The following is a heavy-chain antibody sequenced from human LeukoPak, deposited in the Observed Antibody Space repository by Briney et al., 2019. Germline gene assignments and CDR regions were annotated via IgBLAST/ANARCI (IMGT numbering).Heavy chain of an antibody. V-gene: IGHV3-15*01. Sequence: GGSQRLSCVASGLTFNNAWMRWVRQAPGKGLEWVGRIKSTNDGGTTDYAAPVKGRFIISRDDSKNTLYLQMNILKTEDTAIYYCTTGTFLGFDFWGQGTLVTVSS. D-gene: IGHD3-3*01. CDR1: GLTFNNAW. CDR2: IKSTNDGGTT. CDR3: TTGTFLGFDF. J-gene: IGHJ4*02.